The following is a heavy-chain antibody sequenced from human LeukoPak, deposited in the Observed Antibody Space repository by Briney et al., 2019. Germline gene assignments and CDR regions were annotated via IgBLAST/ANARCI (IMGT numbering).Heavy chain of an antibody. CDR3: AKDRGDAPVRLTYYFDY. Sequence: GGSLRLSCAASGFTFSSYGMHWVRQAPGKGLEWVAVISYDGGNKYYADSVKGRFTISRDNSKNTLYLQMNSLRAEDTAVYYCAKDRGDAPVRLTYYFDYWGQGTLVTVSS. D-gene: IGHD3-10*01. CDR2: ISYDGGNK. CDR1: GFTFSSYG. V-gene: IGHV3-30*18. J-gene: IGHJ4*02.